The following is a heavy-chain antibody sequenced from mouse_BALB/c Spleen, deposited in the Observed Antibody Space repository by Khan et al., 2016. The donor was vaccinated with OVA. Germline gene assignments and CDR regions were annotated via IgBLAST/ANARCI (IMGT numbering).Heavy chain of an antibody. D-gene: IGHD2-1*01. CDR3: ARSQGNYLFAY. CDR2: INTYTGEP. CDR1: GYTLTDYG. Sequence: QIQLVQSGPELKKPGETVKISCKASGYTLTDYGMNWVKQAPGKGLKWMGWINTYTGEPTFADDFKERFAFSLETSASTASLEIINLKNEDTATXFCARSQGNYLFAYWGQGTLVAVSA. J-gene: IGHJ3*01. V-gene: IGHV9-3-1*01.